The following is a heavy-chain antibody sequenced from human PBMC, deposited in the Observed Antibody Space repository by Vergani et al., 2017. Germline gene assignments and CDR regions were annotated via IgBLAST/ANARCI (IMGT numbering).Heavy chain of an antibody. Sequence: QLQLQESGPGLVKPSETLSLTCTVSGGSISSSSYYWGWIRQPPGKGLEWIGSIYYSGSTYYNPSLKSRVTISVDTSKNQFSLKLSSVTAADTAVYYCARHLRVGATAYYFDYWGQGTLVTVSS. D-gene: IGHD1-26*01. V-gene: IGHV4-39*01. CDR1: GGSISSSSYY. CDR3: ARHLRVGATAYYFDY. CDR2: IYYSGST. J-gene: IGHJ4*02.